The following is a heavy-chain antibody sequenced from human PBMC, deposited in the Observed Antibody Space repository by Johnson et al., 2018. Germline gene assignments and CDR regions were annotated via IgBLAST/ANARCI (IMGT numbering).Heavy chain of an antibody. Sequence: VQLVESGGGLVQXGRSLRLSCAASGFTFDDYAMHWVRQAPGKGLEWVSGISWNSGSIGYADSVKGRFTISRDNAKNSLYLQMNSLRAEDTALYYCAKDSSGYLSNFQHWGQGTLVTVSS. V-gene: IGHV3-9*01. CDR1: GFTFDDYA. J-gene: IGHJ1*01. CDR3: AKDSSGYLSNFQH. D-gene: IGHD3-22*01. CDR2: ISWNSGSI.